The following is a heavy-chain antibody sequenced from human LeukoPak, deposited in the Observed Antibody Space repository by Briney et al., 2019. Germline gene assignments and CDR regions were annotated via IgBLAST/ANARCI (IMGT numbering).Heavy chain of an antibody. CDR2: INWNGGST. CDR1: GFTFADYG. V-gene: IGHV3-20*04. CDR3: ARAYYYDSSGYYERVGFDY. D-gene: IGHD3-22*01. J-gene: IGHJ4*02. Sequence: GGSLRLSCAASGFTFADYGMSWVRQAPGKGMEWVSGINWNGGSTGYADSVKGRFTISRDNAKNSLYLQMNSLRAEDTALYYCARAYYYDSSGYYERVGFDYWGQGTLVTVSS.